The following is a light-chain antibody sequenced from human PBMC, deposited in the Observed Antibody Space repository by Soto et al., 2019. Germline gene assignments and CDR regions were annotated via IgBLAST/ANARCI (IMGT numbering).Light chain of an antibody. J-gene: IGKJ4*01. CDR2: DAS. Sequence: DIQMTQSPSSLSASVGDRVTITCQASHDISNYLNWYQQKPGKAPKLLIYDASNLETGVPSRFSGSGSGTYFTFTISRLQHEDIATYYCQQYDNLPLTFGGGTKVEIK. CDR1: HDISNY. V-gene: IGKV1-33*01. CDR3: QQYDNLPLT.